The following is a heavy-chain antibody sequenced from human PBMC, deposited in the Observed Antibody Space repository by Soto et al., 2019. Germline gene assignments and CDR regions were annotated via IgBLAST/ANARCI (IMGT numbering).Heavy chain of an antibody. D-gene: IGHD5-18*01. V-gene: IGHV4-34*01. Sequence: SETLSLTCAVYGGSFSGYYWSWIRQPPGKGLEWIGEIYHSGSTNYNPSLKSRVTISVDTSKNQFSLKLSSVTAADTAVYYCARGAAMVNMEALVADYWGQGTLVTVSS. J-gene: IGHJ4*02. CDR1: GGSFSGYY. CDR3: ARGAAMVNMEALVADY. CDR2: IYHSGST.